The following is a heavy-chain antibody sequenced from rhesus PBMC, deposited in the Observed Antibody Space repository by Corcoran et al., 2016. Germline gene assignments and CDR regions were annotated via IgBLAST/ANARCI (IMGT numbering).Heavy chain of an antibody. J-gene: IGHJ2*01. CDR1: GGSISDSYY. Sequence: QVQLQESGPGLVKPSETLSLTCTVSGGSISDSYYWSWIRQPPGKGMEWMGRNDGRGGSTNYKPTLKSRVTISKDAAKKQVSLKLSSVTAADTAVYYCARPFANWYFDLWGPGTPITISS. CDR3: ARPFANWYFDL. V-gene: IGHV4-92*01. CDR2: NDGRGGST.